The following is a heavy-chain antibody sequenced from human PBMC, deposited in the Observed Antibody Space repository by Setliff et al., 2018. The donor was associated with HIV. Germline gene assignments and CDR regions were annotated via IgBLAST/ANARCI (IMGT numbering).Heavy chain of an antibody. J-gene: IGHJ5*02. CDR1: GYSFRNYD. Sequence: ASVKVSCKASGYSFRNYDLNWVRQAPGQGLEWMGWISSDNGNTIYAQKFQGRVAMTIDTSTSTAHMELRSLTSDDMAVYYCARLSCTDGNCFPYNWFDPWGQGTLVTVSS. D-gene: IGHD2-15*01. CDR2: ISSDNGNT. V-gene: IGHV1-18*03. CDR3: ARLSCTDGNCFPYNWFDP.